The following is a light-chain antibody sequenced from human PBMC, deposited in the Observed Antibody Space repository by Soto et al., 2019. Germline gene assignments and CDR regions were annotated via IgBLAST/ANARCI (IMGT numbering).Light chain of an antibody. CDR1: YDISSS. V-gene: IGKV1-9*01. CDR3: QQLSHYPYT. Sequence: DIQLTQSPSFLSASVEDRVTISCRASYDISSSLAWYQQEPGKPPKLLIYDSSTLQTGVTSRFTGSGSGRKFTLTISGLQFGDFATYFCQQLSHYPYTFCQGTKLEI. J-gene: IGKJ2*01. CDR2: DSS.